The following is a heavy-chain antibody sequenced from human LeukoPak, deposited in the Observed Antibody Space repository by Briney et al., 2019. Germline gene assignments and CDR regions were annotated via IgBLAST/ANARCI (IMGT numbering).Heavy chain of an antibody. CDR1: GGSISSFY. J-gene: IGHJ4*02. Sequence: SETLSLTCTVSGGSISSFYWSWIRQPPGKGLEWIGYFRDSGGTNYNPSLKSRVSISVDTSKNQLSLMVNSVTAADTAVCDCARGDPTGRPGIGFDFWGQGTLVTVSS. CDR3: ARGDPTGRPGIGFDF. CDR2: FRDSGGT. D-gene: IGHD1-26*01. V-gene: IGHV4-59*01.